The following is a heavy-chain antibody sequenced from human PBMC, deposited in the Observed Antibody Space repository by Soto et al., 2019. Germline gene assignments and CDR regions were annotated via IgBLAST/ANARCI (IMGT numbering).Heavy chain of an antibody. CDR2: ISSGGGSP. CDR1: GFTFSDYA. V-gene: IGHV3-23*01. CDR3: VKVNGRIVPRHFDY. Sequence: EVQLLESGGGLVQPGGSLRLSCAASGFTFSDYAMSWVRQAPGKGLEWVSGISSGGGSPYNADSVKGRFTISRDNSKKTLYLQMNSLSAEDTAVNYCVKVNGRIVPRHFDYWGQGTLVTVSS. J-gene: IGHJ4*02. D-gene: IGHD1-26*01.